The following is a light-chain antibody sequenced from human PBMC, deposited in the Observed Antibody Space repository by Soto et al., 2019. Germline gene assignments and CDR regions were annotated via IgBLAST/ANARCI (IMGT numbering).Light chain of an antibody. CDR3: CSYVGGDTLI. J-gene: IGLJ1*01. V-gene: IGLV2-11*01. Sequence: QSAPTQPRSVSGSPGQTVTISCTGNSRDVGFSNYISWYQQHPGEAPKLVIYDVAQRPSGVPDRLSGSRSGKTASLTISGLQPDDEGDYYCCSYVGGDTLIFGSGTKLTVL. CDR1: SRDVGFSNY. CDR2: DVA.